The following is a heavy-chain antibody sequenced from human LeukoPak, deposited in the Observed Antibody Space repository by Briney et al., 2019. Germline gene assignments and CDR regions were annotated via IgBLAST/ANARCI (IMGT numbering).Heavy chain of an antibody. D-gene: IGHD2-21*02. CDR3: ARILAYCGGDCYSIEDY. CDR1: GGSISSSSYY. V-gene: IGHV4-39*01. CDR2: IYYSGST. J-gene: IGHJ4*02. Sequence: SETLSLTCTVSGGSISSSSYYWGWIRQPPGKGLEWIGSIYYSGSTYYNPSLKSRVTISVDTSKNQFSLKLSSVTAADTAVYYCARILAYCGGDCYSIEDYWGQGTLVTVSS.